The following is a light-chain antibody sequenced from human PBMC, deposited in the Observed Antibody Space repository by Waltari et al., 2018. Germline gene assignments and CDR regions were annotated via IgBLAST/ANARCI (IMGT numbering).Light chain of an antibody. V-gene: IGLV3-21*01. Sequence: SYVLTQPPSVSVAPGKTATINREGDNIRSKSVHWYQQKPGQAPVLVIYDDSDRPSWIPERFSGSNSGNTATLTISRVEAGDEADYHCQVWESSSDHRVFGGGTKVTVL. J-gene: IGLJ2*01. CDR3: QVWESSSDHRV. CDR2: DDS. CDR1: NIRSKS.